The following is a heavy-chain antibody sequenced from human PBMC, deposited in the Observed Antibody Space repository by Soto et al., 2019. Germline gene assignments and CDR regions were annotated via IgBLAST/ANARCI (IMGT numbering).Heavy chain of an antibody. CDR1: GYAFTGYY. CDR3: APRYSYVHF. D-gene: IGHD5-18*01. CDR2: INPNSGDT. V-gene: IGHV1-2*02. Sequence: ASVKVSCKSSGYAFTGYYIHWVRQAPGQGLEWMGWINPNSGDTNYAQKFQGRVTMTRDTSFSTAYMELSSLRSDDTAVYYCAPRYSYVHFGGQGPLATVSS. J-gene: IGHJ4*02.